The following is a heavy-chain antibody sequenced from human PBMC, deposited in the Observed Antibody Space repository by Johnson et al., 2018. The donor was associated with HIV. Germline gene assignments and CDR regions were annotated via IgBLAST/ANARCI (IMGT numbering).Heavy chain of an antibody. CDR2: ISYDGSNK. Sequence: QVQLVESGGGVVQPGRSLRLSCAASGFTFSSYAMHWVRQAPGKGLEWVAVISYDGSNKYYADYVKGRCTIHRDNSKNTLYLQMNSLRAEDTAVYYCARDGGINYFGVVTPEAFDIWGQGTMVTVSS. CDR1: GFTFSSYA. V-gene: IGHV3-30-3*01. D-gene: IGHD3-3*01. J-gene: IGHJ3*02. CDR3: ARDGGINYFGVVTPEAFDI.